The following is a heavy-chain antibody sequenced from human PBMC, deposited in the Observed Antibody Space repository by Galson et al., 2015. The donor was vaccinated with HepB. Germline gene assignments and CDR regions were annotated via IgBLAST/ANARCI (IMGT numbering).Heavy chain of an antibody. CDR3: SRSHYGGDRYHYYGMDV. Sequence: SLRLSCAVSGFTLGDYSMSWFRQAPGKGLEWVGFITSKAYGGTTEYAASVKGRFTISRDDSKSIAFLQINSLKSEDTAVYYCSRSHYGGDRYHYYGMDVWGQGTMVTVSS. V-gene: IGHV3-49*03. J-gene: IGHJ6*02. D-gene: IGHD2-21*02. CDR2: ITSKAYGGTT. CDR1: GFTLGDYS.